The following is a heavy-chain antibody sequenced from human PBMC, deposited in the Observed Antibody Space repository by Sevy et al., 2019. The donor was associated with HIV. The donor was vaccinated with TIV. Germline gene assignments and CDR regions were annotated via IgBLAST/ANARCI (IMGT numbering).Heavy chain of an antibody. J-gene: IGHJ4*02. CDR3: AREREYSSGWTNDY. CDR1: GYTFTGYY. CDR2: INPNSGGT. Sequence: ASVKVSCKASGYTFTGYYMHWVRQAPGQGLEWMGWINPNSGGTNYAQKFQGRVTMTRDTSISTAYMELSRLRSDDTAVYYCAREREYSSGWTNDYWGQGTLVTVS. D-gene: IGHD6-25*01. V-gene: IGHV1-2*02.